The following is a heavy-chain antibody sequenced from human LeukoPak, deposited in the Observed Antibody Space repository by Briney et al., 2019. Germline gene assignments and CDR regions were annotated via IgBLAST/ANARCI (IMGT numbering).Heavy chain of an antibody. Sequence: GGSLRLSCATSGFPFETNAMNWVRQAPGKGLEWVATIGNTETFYADSVTGRFTISRDNSKNTVNLQMNRLRVEDTAIYYCAKDWIQFNRVFDCFDSWGQGTLVTVSS. D-gene: IGHD5-18*01. CDR3: AKDWIQFNRVFDCFDS. V-gene: IGHV3-23*01. J-gene: IGHJ4*02. CDR2: IGNTET. CDR1: GFPFETNA.